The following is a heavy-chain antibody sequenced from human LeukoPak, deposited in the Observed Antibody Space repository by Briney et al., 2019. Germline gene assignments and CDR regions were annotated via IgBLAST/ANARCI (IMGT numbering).Heavy chain of an antibody. Sequence: GSLRLSCAASGFTFSSYEMNWVRQAPGKGLEWIGEINHSGSTNYNPSLKSRVTISVDKSKNQFSLKLSSVTAADTAVYYCARSASSGPWFDPWGQGTLVTVSS. CDR2: INHSGST. V-gene: IGHV4-34*01. J-gene: IGHJ5*02. CDR1: GFTFSSYE. D-gene: IGHD6-19*01. CDR3: ARSASSGPWFDP.